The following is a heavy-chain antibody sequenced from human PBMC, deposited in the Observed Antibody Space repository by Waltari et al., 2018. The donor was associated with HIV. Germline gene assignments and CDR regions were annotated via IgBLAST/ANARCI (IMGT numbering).Heavy chain of an antibody. CDR1: GFTFRSYW. D-gene: IGHD3-10*01. CDR2: IHSDGSST. V-gene: IGHV3-74*01. CDR3: ARREATVVRGVYYYGMDV. Sequence: EVQLVESWGGLVQPGGSLRLSCAASGFTFRSYWMHWVRQAPGKGLVWVSRIHSDGSSTSYADFVKGRFTISRDNAKNTLYLEMNSLRAEDTAVYYCARREATVVRGVYYYGMDVWGQGTTVTVSS. J-gene: IGHJ6*02.